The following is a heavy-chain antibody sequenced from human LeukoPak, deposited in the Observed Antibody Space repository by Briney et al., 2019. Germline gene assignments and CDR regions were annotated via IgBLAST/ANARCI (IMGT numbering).Heavy chain of an antibody. Sequence: SETLSLTCTVSGGSISSYYWSWIRQPPGKGLEWIGYIYYSGSTNYNPSLKSRVTISVDTSKNQFSLKLSSVTAADTAVYYCARSRYYYDSSGYQRRAFDIWGQGTMVTVSS. J-gene: IGHJ3*02. CDR2: IYYSGST. V-gene: IGHV4-59*12. D-gene: IGHD3-22*01. CDR3: ARSRYYYDSSGYQRRAFDI. CDR1: GGSISSYY.